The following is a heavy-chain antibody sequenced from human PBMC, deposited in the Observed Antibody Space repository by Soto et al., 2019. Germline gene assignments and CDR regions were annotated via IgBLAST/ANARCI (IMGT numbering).Heavy chain of an antibody. V-gene: IGHV1-8*01. CDR3: ARDQSWHDLVWWFDP. CDR2: MNPNSGNT. Sequence: ASVKVSCKASGYTFPSYDINWVRQATGQGLEWMGWMNPNSGNTGYAQKFQGRVTMTRNTSISTAYMELSSLRSEDTAVYYCARDQSWHDLVWWFDPWGQGTLVTVSS. D-gene: IGHD1-1*01. J-gene: IGHJ5*02. CDR1: GYTFPSYD.